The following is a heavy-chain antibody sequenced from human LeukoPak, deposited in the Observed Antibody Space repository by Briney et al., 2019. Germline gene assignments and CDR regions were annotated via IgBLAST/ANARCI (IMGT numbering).Heavy chain of an antibody. Sequence: ASVKVSCKASGYTFTGYYMHWVRQAPGQGLEWMGWMNPNSGNTGYARKFQGRVTMTRNTSISTAYMELSSLRSEDTAVYYCARGTRPYDFWSGYYTSYYYGMDVWGQGTTVTVSS. J-gene: IGHJ6*02. CDR2: MNPNSGNT. V-gene: IGHV1-8*02. D-gene: IGHD3-3*01. CDR3: ARGTRPYDFWSGYYTSYYYGMDV. CDR1: GYTFTGYY.